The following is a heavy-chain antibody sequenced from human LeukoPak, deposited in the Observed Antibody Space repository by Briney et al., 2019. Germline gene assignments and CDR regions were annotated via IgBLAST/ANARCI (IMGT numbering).Heavy chain of an antibody. J-gene: IGHJ4*02. CDR1: GGSFSGYY. CDR3: ARVSWFGESY. V-gene: IGHV4-34*01. D-gene: IGHD3-10*01. Sequence: PSETLSLTCAVYGGSFSGYYWSWIRQPPGKGLEWIGEINHSGSTNYNPSLKSRVTISVDTSKNQFSLKLSSVTAADTAVYYCARVSWFGESYWGQGTLVTVSS. CDR2: INHSGST.